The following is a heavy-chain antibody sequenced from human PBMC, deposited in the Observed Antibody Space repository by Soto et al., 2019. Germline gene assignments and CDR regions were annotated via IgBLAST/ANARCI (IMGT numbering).Heavy chain of an antibody. CDR1: GFTFSRYS. D-gene: IGHD3-3*01. CDR2: INSIGDNT. CDR3: VTSYHLWSGSTEVLGPAP. J-gene: IGHJ5*02. V-gene: IGHV3-64D*08. Sequence: LRLSCSGSGFTFSRYSVMWFRQAPGKGLEYVSTINSIGDNTWYAGSVKGRFTTSRDNSMNTVYLQMSSLRSEDTSVYYCVTSYHLWSGSTEVLGPAPWGQGALVTVSS.